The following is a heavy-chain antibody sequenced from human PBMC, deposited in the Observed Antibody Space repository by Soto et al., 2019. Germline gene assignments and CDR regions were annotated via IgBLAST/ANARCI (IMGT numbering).Heavy chain of an antibody. Sequence: SETLSLTCSVSGGSISSFYWSWIRQPPGKGLEWIGYIYYSGSTNYNPSLKSRVTISVDTSKNQLSLKLSSVTAADTAVYYCARRYGYYFDYWGQGTLVTVSS. V-gene: IGHV4-59*08. CDR1: GGSISSFY. CDR2: IYYSGST. CDR3: ARRYGYYFDY. J-gene: IGHJ4*02. D-gene: IGHD4-17*01.